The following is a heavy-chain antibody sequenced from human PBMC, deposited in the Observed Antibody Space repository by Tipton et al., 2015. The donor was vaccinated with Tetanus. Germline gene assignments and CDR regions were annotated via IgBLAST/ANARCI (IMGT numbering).Heavy chain of an antibody. V-gene: IGHV1-2*02. J-gene: IGHJ4*02. CDR1: GYSFTDYY. CDR2: INPNGGGT. Sequence: QSGAEVKKPGASVKVSCKASGYSFTDYYIHWVRQAPGQGLEWMGWINPNGGGTNYAQKFQGRVTLTRDTSISTAHMDLSRLRSDDTAVYFCARVAGSSTWSYYFDYWGQGSLVTVSS. D-gene: IGHD6-13*01. CDR3: ARVAGSSTWSYYFDY.